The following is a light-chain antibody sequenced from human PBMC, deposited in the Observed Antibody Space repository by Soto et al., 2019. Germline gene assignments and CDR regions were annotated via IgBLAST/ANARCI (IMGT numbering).Light chain of an antibody. Sequence: EIVMTQSPATLSVSPVERATLCCRASQSVGNDLAWYQQKPGQAPRLLVHGVSTRATGVPARFSGSGSGTEFTLTISSLQSEDFAVYYCQQYDYWPRTFGQGTKVDI. CDR3: QQYDYWPRT. V-gene: IGKV3-15*01. CDR2: GVS. CDR1: QSVGND. J-gene: IGKJ1*01.